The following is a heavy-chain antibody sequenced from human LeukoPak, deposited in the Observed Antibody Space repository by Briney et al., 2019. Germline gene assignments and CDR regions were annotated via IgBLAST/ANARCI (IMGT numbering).Heavy chain of an antibody. J-gene: IGHJ4*02. CDR3: AGSDYYDSSGYLAIGDY. Sequence: PGRSLRLSCAASGFTFSSYAMSWVRQAPGKGLEWVSAISGSGGSTYYADSVKGRFTISRDNSKNTLYLQMNSLRAEDTAVYYCAGSDYYDSSGYLAIGDYWGQGTLVTVSS. CDR1: GFTFSSYA. D-gene: IGHD3-22*01. V-gene: IGHV3-23*01. CDR2: ISGSGGST.